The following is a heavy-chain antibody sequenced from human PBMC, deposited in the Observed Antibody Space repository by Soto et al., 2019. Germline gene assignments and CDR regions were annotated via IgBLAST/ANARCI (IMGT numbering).Heavy chain of an antibody. V-gene: IGHV3-11*01. Sequence: QVQLVESGGGLVKPGGSLRLSCAASGFTFSDYYMSWMRQAPGKGLEWVSYISSSGSTIYYADSVKGRFTISRDNAKNSRSLQMNSRRAEDTAVYYCARVPDSGYSSGWVYCDYWGQGTLVTVSS. J-gene: IGHJ4*02. D-gene: IGHD6-19*01. CDR2: ISSSGSTI. CDR3: ARVPDSGYSSGWVYCDY. CDR1: GFTFSDYY.